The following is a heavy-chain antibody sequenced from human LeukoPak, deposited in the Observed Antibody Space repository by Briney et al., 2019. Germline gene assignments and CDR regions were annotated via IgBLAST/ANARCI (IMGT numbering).Heavy chain of an antibody. D-gene: IGHD3-9*01. Sequence: PSETLSLTCAISGGSISSGGYSWSWIRQPPGKGLEWIGYIYHSGSTYYNPSLKSRVTISVDRSKNQFSLKLSSVTAADTAVYYCARGRARGGLTGYYRVVFDYWGQGTLVNVSS. CDR3: ARGRARGGLTGYYRVVFDY. V-gene: IGHV4-30-2*01. J-gene: IGHJ4*02. CDR2: IYHSGST. CDR1: GGSISSGGYS.